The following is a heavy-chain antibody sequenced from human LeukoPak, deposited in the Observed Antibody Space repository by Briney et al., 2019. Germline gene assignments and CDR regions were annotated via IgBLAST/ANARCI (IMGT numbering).Heavy chain of an antibody. V-gene: IGHV3-11*06. Sequence: GGSLRLSCTASGFTFSDYYMSWIRQAPGKGLEWVSYISSSSSYTNYADSVKGRFTISRDNAKNSLYLQMNSLRAEDTAVYYCARDRDYCSSTSCLTQLSEEGHALDIWGQGTMVTVSS. CDR1: GFTFSDYY. CDR3: ARDRDYCSSTSCLTQLSEEGHALDI. J-gene: IGHJ3*02. D-gene: IGHD2-2*01. CDR2: ISSSSSYT.